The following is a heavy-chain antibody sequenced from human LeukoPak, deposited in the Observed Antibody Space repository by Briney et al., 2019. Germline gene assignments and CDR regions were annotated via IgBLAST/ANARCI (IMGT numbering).Heavy chain of an antibody. CDR3: ARRYSGSDFYFDY. D-gene: IGHD5-12*01. J-gene: IGHJ4*02. CDR2: IYPGDSDT. V-gene: IGHV5-51*01. Sequence: GESLKISCQGSGNSFTNYWIGWVRQMPGKGLEWMGIIYPGDSDTRYSPSFQGQVTMSVDKSISTAYLQWSSLKASDTAMYYCARRYSGSDFYFDYWGQGTLVTVSS. CDR1: GNSFTNYW.